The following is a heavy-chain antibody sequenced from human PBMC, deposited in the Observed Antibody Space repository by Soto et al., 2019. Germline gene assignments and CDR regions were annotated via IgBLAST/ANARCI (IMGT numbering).Heavy chain of an antibody. V-gene: IGHV4-34*01. Sequence: SETLSLTCAVYGGSFSGYYWSWIRQPPGKGLEWIGEINHSGSTNYNPSLKSRVTISVDTSKNQFSLKLSSVTAADTAVYYCAISPRGAQQLPDYWGQGTLVTVSS. J-gene: IGHJ4*02. D-gene: IGHD1-1*01. CDR1: GGSFSGYY. CDR3: AISPRGAQQLPDY. CDR2: INHSGST.